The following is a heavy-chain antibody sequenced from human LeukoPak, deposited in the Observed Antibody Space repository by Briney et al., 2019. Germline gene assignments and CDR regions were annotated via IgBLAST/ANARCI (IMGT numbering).Heavy chain of an antibody. CDR3: ARDYTGNYGWFDP. J-gene: IGHJ5*02. D-gene: IGHD1-26*01. V-gene: IGHV1-46*01. Sequence: ASVKVSCKASGGTFSSYAISWVRQAPGQGLEWMGIINASSSSGSYAQKFQGRVTMTRDMSTSTVYMELSSLRSEDTAVYYCARDYTGNYGWFDPWGQGTLVTVSS. CDR2: INASSSSG. CDR1: GGTFSSYA.